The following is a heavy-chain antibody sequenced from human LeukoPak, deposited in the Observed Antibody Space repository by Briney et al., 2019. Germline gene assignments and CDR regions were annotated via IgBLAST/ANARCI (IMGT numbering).Heavy chain of an antibody. V-gene: IGHV4-59*01. J-gene: IGHJ6*03. Sequence: SETLSLTCSVSDYSITMYYWTWIRQPPGKGLEWIGYVGHTGSTNFNPSLNGRVSISRDTTNNLFSLRLRSVTAADTAVYFCARGRVSSSTWYSTYYYYFYMDVWGKGTTVTVSS. CDR3: ARGRVSSSTWYSTYYYYFYMDV. D-gene: IGHD1-1*01. CDR1: DYSITMYY. CDR2: VGHTGST.